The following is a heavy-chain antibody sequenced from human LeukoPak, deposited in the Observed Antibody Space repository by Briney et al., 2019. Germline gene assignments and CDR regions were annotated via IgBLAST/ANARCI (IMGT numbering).Heavy chain of an antibody. Sequence: SVEVSCKASGGTFSSYAISWVRQAPGQGLEWMGGIIPIFGTANYAQKFQGRVTITADKSTSTAYMELSSLRSEDTAVYYCARHLSSGWLFDYWGQGTLVTVSS. J-gene: IGHJ4*02. V-gene: IGHV1-69*06. CDR3: ARHLSSGWLFDY. CDR1: GGTFSSYA. CDR2: IIPIFGTA. D-gene: IGHD6-19*01.